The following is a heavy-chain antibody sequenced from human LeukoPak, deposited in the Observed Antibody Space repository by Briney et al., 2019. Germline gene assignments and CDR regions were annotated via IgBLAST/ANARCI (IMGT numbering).Heavy chain of an antibody. D-gene: IGHD2-8*02. CDR1: GDSFSPYY. J-gene: IGHJ6*02. CDR3: ARSQRQILSCMAV. CDR2: FYSGGTA. Sequence: SETLSLTRTVSGDSFSPYYWSWIRQPPGKGPEWIGYFYSGGTAYYNSSLKSRVTISVDTSKNQFSLKLASVTAADTAVYYCARSQRQILSCMAVWGQGTTVTVSS. V-gene: IGHV4-59*01.